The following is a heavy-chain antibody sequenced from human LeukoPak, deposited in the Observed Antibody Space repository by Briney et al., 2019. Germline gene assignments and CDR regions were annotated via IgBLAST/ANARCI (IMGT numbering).Heavy chain of an antibody. V-gene: IGHV3-23*01. J-gene: IGHJ4*02. D-gene: IGHD2-15*01. CDR3: AKDRGVVAATWYY. CDR2: ISGSGGST. CDR1: GFTFSSYA. Sequence: PGGSLRLSCAASGFTFSSYAMSWVRQAPGKGLEWVSAISGSGGSTYYADSVRGRFTISRDNSKNTLYLQMNSLRGEDTAVYYCAKDRGVVAATWYYWGQGTLVTVSS.